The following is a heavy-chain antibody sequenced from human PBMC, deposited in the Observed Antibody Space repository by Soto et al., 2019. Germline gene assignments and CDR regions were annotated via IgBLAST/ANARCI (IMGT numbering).Heavy chain of an antibody. V-gene: IGHV1-18*01. J-gene: IGHJ6*02. CDR3: ARGSDYGDYYYGMDV. CDR1: GYTFTSYG. D-gene: IGHD4-17*01. CDR2: ISPYNGKT. Sequence: GASVKVSCKASGYTFTSYGISWVRQAPGQGLEWIGRISPYNGKTNYAQKFQGRVTITADEATSTAYMELSSLRSEDTAVYYCARGSDYGDYYYGMDVWGQGTTVTVSS.